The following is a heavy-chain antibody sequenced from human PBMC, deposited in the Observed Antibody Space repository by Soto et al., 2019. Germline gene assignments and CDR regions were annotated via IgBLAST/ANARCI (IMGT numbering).Heavy chain of an antibody. CDR3: ARYWMGGSYYARLFDP. CDR2: INTYNGAT. Sequence: QVQLVQSGAEVKKPGASVKVSCKASGYSITTYGLSWVRQAPGQGLEWMGWINTYNGATNFAQKFQGRVTMTTDKSTNPAYMELRGLSPDDTAVYYCARYWMGGSYYARLFDPWGQGTLVTVSS. V-gene: IGHV1-18*01. D-gene: IGHD1-26*01. CDR1: GYSITTYG. J-gene: IGHJ5*02.